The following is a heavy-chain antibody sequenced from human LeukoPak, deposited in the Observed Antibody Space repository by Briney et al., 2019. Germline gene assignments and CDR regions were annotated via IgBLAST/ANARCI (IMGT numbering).Heavy chain of an antibody. V-gene: IGHV3-11*03. CDR3: ARSVGGFYNVFDY. CDR2: SSSSSPYT. D-gene: IGHD3-10*02. CDR1: GFTFSDYY. Sequence: PGGSLRLSCAASGFTFSDYYMSWIRQAPGKGLEWVAYSSSSSPYTNYADSVKGRFTISRDNAQNSLYLQLNGLRAEDTAVYYCARSVGGFYNVFDYWGQGTLVTVFS. J-gene: IGHJ4*02.